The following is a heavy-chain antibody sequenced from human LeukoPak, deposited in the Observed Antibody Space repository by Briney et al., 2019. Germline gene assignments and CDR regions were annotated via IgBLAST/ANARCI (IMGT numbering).Heavy chain of an antibody. CDR1: GDSISTSNSY. CDR3: AREVDYGENGAFDI. Sequence: PSETLSLTCTVSGDSISTSNSYWGWIRQPPGKGLEWIGSIYYSGSTYYNPSLKSRVTISVDTSKNQFSLKLSSVTAADTAVYYCAREVDYGENGAFDIWGQGTMVTVSS. CDR2: IYYSGST. D-gene: IGHD4-17*01. V-gene: IGHV4-39*07. J-gene: IGHJ3*02.